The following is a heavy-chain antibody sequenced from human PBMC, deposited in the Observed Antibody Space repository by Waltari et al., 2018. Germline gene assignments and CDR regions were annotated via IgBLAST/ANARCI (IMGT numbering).Heavy chain of an antibody. D-gene: IGHD2-21*01. J-gene: IGHJ5*02. CDR2: INPKSGAT. CDR3: ARHIDSIRSA. V-gene: IGHV1-2*06. CDR1: GYTFTDSV. Sequence: QVQLVQSGAEVKKPGASVKVSCTASGYTFTDSVIDWVRHAPGQGLEWMGRINPKSGATTYPQKLQGRITMTRDTSIGTAYMELGSVTSDNTALYYCARHIDSIRSAWGQGTLVTVSS.